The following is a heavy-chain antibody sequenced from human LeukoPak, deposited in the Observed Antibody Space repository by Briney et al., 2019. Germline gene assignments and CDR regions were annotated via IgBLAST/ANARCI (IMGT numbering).Heavy chain of an antibody. CDR3: AKGYSAPDAFDI. D-gene: IGHD5-18*01. J-gene: IGHJ3*02. CDR1: GGTFSSYA. Sequence: ASVKVSCKASGGTFSSYAISWVRQAPGQGLEWMGGIIPIFGTANYAQKFQGRVTITADESASTAYMELSSLRAEDTAVYYCAKGYSAPDAFDIWGQGTMVTVSS. CDR2: IIPIFGTA. V-gene: IGHV1-69*13.